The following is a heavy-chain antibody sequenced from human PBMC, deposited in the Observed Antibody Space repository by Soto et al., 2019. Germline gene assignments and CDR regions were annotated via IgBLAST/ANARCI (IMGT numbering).Heavy chain of an antibody. CDR1: GFIFSSYS. CDR2: VSYTSTI. V-gene: IGHV3-48*01. Sequence: GGSLILSCAASGFIFSSYSMSWVRQAPGKGLEWVSYVSYTSTIYYLDSVKGRFAISRDNAESSLYLQMNSMTAEDTALYYCARSIPAGGTNDFDIWGRGTMVTVSS. CDR3: ARSIPAGGTNDFDI. D-gene: IGHD6-13*01. J-gene: IGHJ3*02.